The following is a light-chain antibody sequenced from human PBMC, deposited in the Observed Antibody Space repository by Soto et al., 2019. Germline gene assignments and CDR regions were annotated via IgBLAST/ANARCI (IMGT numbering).Light chain of an antibody. CDR3: QQYNNWPPWT. J-gene: IGKJ1*01. CDR1: QTVSGN. Sequence: EIVMTQSPATLSVSPWEIATVSCRASQTVSGNLAWYQQRPGQAPRLLMYGASTRATGIPARFSGSGSGTEFTLTISSLQSEDFAVYYCQQYNNWPPWTFGQGTKVDIK. CDR2: GAS. V-gene: IGKV3-15*01.